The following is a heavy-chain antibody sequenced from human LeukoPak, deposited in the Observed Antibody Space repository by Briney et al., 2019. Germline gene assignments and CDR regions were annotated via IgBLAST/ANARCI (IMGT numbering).Heavy chain of an antibody. CDR2: ISSSSSYI. CDR3: ARGGMGYDFWSGYSHNYYFDY. CDR1: GFSFSNYG. Sequence: PGGSLRLSCAASGFSFSNYGMHWVRQAPGKGLEWVSSISSSSSYIYYADSVKGRFTISRDNAKNSLYLQMNSLRAEDTAVYYCARGGMGYDFWSGYSHNYYFDYWGQGTLVTVSS. J-gene: IGHJ4*02. D-gene: IGHD3-3*01. V-gene: IGHV3-21*01.